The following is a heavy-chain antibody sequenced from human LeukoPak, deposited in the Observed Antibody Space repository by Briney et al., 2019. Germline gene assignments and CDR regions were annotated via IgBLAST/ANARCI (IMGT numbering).Heavy chain of an antibody. Sequence: PGGSLRLSCAASGFTFSSYAMHWVRQAPGKGLEWVAVISYDGSNKYYADSVKGRFTISRDNSKNTLYLQMNSLRAEDTAVYYCAKVSVGHDAFDIWGQGTMVTVSS. V-gene: IGHV3-30-3*01. CDR2: ISYDGSNK. CDR1: GFTFSSYA. J-gene: IGHJ3*02. D-gene: IGHD4-23*01. CDR3: AKVSVGHDAFDI.